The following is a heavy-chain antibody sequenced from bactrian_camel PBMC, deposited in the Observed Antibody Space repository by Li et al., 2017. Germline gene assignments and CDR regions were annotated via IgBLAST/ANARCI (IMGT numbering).Heavy chain of an antibody. CDR2: TDFKGRA. V-gene: IGHV3S53*01. CDR1: GLDLTRHC. Sequence: HVQLVESGGGSVQVGESLRLSCVVEGLDLTRHCFGWFRQVPGKEREGVAATDFKGRATYEDSAKGRFTISRDNAKNAVYLQMNSLKPEDTAVYYCAANGLMKGITYCGLGRYWGQGTQVTVS. D-gene: IGHD5*01. J-gene: IGHJ4*01. CDR3: AANGLMKGITYCGLGRY.